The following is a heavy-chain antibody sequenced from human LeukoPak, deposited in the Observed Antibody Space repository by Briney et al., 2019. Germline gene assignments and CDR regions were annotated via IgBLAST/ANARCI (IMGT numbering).Heavy chain of an antibody. V-gene: IGHV3-7*01. CDR3: ARDLTDGGITIDAFDI. CDR2: IKQDGSEK. D-gene: IGHD3-16*01. CDR1: GSTFSSYW. J-gene: IGHJ3*02. Sequence: GGSLRLSCAASGSTFSSYWMSWVRQAPGKGLEWVANIKQDGSEKYYVDSVKGRFTISRDNAKNSLYLQMNSLRAEDTAVYYCARDLTDGGITIDAFDIWGQGTMVTVSS.